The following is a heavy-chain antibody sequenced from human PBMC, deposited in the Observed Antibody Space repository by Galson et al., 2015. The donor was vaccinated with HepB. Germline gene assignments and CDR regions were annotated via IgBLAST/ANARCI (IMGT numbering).Heavy chain of an antibody. J-gene: IGHJ5*02. Sequence: SLRLSCAASGFTFSNYAMSWVRQAPGEGLEWVSSISGSGGSTNYADSVKGRFIISRDNPENTLYLHMNSLTAEDTAVYYCAKAQISSGELLRFALWGQGTLVTVSS. CDR3: AKAQISSGELLRFAL. D-gene: IGHD1-26*01. CDR2: ISGSGGST. V-gene: IGHV3-23*01. CDR1: GFTFSNYA.